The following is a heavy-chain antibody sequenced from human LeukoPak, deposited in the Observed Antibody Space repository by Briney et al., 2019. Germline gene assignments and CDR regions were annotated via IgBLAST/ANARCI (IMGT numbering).Heavy chain of an antibody. CDR3: ARALSLRYYGSGSYYNGHFDY. J-gene: IGHJ4*02. CDR2: INPNSGGT. CDR1: GYTFTGYY. V-gene: IGHV1-2*02. D-gene: IGHD3-10*01. Sequence: ASVKVSCKASGYTFTGYYMHWVRQAPGQGLEWMGWINPNSGGTNYAQKFQGRVTMTRDTSISTAYMELCRLRSDDTAVYYCARALSLRYYGSGSYYNGHFDYWGQGTLVTVSS.